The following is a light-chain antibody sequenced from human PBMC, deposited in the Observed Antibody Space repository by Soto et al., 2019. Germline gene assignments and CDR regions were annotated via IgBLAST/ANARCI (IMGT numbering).Light chain of an antibody. Sequence: DIQMTQSPSSLSASVGDRVTITCRASQGISNYLAWYQQKPGKVPKLLIYAASTLQSGVRSRFSGSGSGTDFTLTISSLQPEGVGTYYCQKYNSAPRTFGQGTKLEIK. CDR1: QGISNY. CDR2: AAS. CDR3: QKYNSAPRT. J-gene: IGKJ2*01. V-gene: IGKV1-27*01.